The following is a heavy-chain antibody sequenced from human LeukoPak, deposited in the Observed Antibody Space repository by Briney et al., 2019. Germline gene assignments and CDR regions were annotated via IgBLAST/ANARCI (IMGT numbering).Heavy chain of an antibody. CDR1: GGSISSGGYY. Sequence: PSETLSLTCTVSGGSISSGGYYWSWIRQPPGKGLEWIGYIYHSGSTYYNPSLKSRVTISVDRSKNQFSLKLSSVTAADTAVYYCARADFVRWFDPWGQGTLVTVSS. J-gene: IGHJ5*02. D-gene: IGHD6-6*01. V-gene: IGHV4-30-2*01. CDR2: IYHSGST. CDR3: ARADFVRWFDP.